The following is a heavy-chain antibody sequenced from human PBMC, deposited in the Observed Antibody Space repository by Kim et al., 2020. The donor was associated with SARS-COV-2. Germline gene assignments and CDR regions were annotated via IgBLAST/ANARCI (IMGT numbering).Heavy chain of an antibody. D-gene: IGHD3-3*01. CDR3: ARHVWSGYFTPQFDP. CDR2: IYYSGST. V-gene: IGHV4-39*01. Sequence: SETLSLTCTVSGGSISSSSYYWGWIRQPPGKGLEWIGSIYYSGSTYYNPSLKSRVTISVDTSKNQFSLKLSSVTAADTAVYYCARHVWSGYFTPQFDPWGQGTLVTVSS. CDR1: GGSISSSSYY. J-gene: IGHJ5*02.